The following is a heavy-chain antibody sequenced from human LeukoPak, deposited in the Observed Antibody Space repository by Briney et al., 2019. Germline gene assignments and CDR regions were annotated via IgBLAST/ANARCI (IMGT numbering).Heavy chain of an antibody. V-gene: IGHV1-69*04. J-gene: IGHJ6*02. CDR3: ASNSGENYYIVGATSPYYYYGMDV. CDR2: IIPILGIA. Sequence: SVKVSCKASGGTFSSYAISWVRQAPGQGLEWMGRIIPILGIANYAQKFQGRVTITADKSTSTAYMELSSLRSEDTAVYYCASNSGENYYIVGATSPYYYYGMDVWGQGTTVTVSS. CDR1: GGTFSSYA. D-gene: IGHD1-26*01.